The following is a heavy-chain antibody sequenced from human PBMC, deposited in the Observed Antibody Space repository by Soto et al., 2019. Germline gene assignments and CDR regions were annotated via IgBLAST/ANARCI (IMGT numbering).Heavy chain of an antibody. J-gene: IGHJ5*01. CDR3: ARDTRQNYERAGDSSWFDS. V-gene: IGHV1-46*01. CDR2: INPRGGRR. Sequence: ASVKVSCKAFGFSFGDYFMHWVRQAPGQGLEWVGIINPRGGRRNYAQKFQGRVTLTRDTSINTDYMALSSLRNDDTAVYFCARDTRQNYERAGDSSWFDSWGRGTLVTVSS. CDR1: GFSFGDYF. D-gene: IGHD3-22*01.